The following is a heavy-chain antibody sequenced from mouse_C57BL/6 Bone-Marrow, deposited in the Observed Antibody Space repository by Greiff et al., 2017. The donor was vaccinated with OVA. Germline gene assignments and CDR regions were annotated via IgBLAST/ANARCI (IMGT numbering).Heavy chain of an antibody. V-gene: IGHV5-12*01. Sequence: EVKLMESGGGLVQPGGSLKLSCAASGFTFSDYYMYWVRQTPEKRLEWVAYISNGGGRTYYPDTVKGRFTISRDNAKNTLYLQMSRLKSEDTAMYYCARHPRDWGQGTLVTVSA. CDR2: ISNGGGRT. CDR1: GFTFSDYY. J-gene: IGHJ3*01. CDR3: ARHPRD.